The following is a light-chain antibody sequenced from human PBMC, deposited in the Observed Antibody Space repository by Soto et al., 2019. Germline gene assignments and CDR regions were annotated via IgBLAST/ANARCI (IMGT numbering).Light chain of an antibody. V-gene: IGKV3-20*01. J-gene: IGKJ5*01. CDR2: ATS. CDR1: QGVGNKY. Sequence: EIALTQSPGTLSLSPGERATLSCRASQGVGNKYLAWYQQRPGQAPSLLIYATSSRATGVPDRFSGGGSGKDFALTITRLGREDLEVYYGDQYTNTHDNSSGQGIRLEIK. CDR3: DQYTNTHDNS.